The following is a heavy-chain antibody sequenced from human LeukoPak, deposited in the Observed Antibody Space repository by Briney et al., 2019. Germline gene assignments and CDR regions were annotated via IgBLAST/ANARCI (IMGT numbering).Heavy chain of an antibody. Sequence: SETLSLTCTVSGGSISSYYWSWIPQPPGKGLEWIGYIYYSGSTNYNPSLMSRVTISVDTSKNQFSLKLSSVTAADTAVYYCARVESGYGDYLHTALAEYFQHWGQGTLVTVSS. CDR2: IYYSGST. J-gene: IGHJ1*01. D-gene: IGHD4-17*01. CDR1: GGSISSYY. V-gene: IGHV4-59*01. CDR3: ARVESGYGDYLHTALAEYFQH.